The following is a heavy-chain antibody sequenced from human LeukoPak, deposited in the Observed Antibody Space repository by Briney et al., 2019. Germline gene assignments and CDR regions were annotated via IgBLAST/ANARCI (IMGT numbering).Heavy chain of an antibody. CDR2: IRGNSAGI. D-gene: IGHD3-3*01. V-gene: IGHV3-9*01. J-gene: IGHJ4*02. CDR1: GFTFDDYA. Sequence: PGGSLRLSCAASGFTFDDYAMHWVRQAPGKGLEWVSGIRGNSAGIGYADSVKGRFTICRDNAKNSLYLQMNSLRAEDTALYYCARSCRSGYYSGFDYWGQGTLVRVSS. CDR3: ARSCRSGYYSGFDY.